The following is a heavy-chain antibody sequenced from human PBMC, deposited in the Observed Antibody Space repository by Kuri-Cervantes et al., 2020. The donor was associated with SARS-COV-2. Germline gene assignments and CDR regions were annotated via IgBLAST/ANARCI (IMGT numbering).Heavy chain of an antibody. J-gene: IGHJ5*02. CDR1: GYTFSSYS. D-gene: IGHD6-19*01. CDR2: ISSTSSCI. CDR3: TRGGYTSALSRQNWFDP. Sequence: ETLSLTCAASGYTFSSYSMNWVRQAPGKGLEWVSSISSTSSCIYYADSVKGRFTISRDNAKNSLYLQMNSLRAEDTAVYYCTRGGYTSALSRQNWFDPWGQGTLVTVSS. V-gene: IGHV3-21*01.